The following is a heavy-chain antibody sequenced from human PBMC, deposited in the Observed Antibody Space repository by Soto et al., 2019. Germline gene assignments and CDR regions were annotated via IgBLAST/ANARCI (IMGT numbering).Heavy chain of an antibody. Sequence: EVQLVESGGGLVKPGGSLRLSCAASGFTFSNYSMNWVRQAPGKGLEWVSSISSSSSYIYYADSVKGRFTISRDNAKNSLYLQMNSLRAEDTAVYYCARVGISTAFDIWGQGTMVTVSS. J-gene: IGHJ3*02. V-gene: IGHV3-21*01. CDR1: GFTFSNYS. CDR3: ARVGISTAFDI. CDR2: ISSSSSYI.